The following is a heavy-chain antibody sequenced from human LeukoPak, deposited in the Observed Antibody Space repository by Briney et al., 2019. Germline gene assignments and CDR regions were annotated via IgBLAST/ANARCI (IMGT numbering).Heavy chain of an antibody. CDR1: GFTFSSYS. V-gene: IGHV3-21*01. J-gene: IGHJ4*02. CDR3: ARDGLVAAGFDY. D-gene: IGHD2-15*01. CDR2: ISSSSSYI. Sequence: PGGSLRLSCAASGFTFSSYSMNWVRQAPGKGLEWVSSISSSSSYIYYADSVKGRFTISRDNAKNSLYLQMNSLRAEDTAVYYCARDGLVAAGFDYWGQGTLVTVSS.